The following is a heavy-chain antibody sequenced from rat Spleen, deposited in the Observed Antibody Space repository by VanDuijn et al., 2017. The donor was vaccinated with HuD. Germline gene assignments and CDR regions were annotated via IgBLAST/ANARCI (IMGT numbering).Heavy chain of an antibody. Sequence: EVQLVESGGGLVQPGRSLKPSCSAPGFTFSDYNMAWVRPAPKKGPEWVATISSDGSSTYYRDSVKGRVTISRDNAKSTLYLQMDSLRSEDTATYYCARHGYGGYSGSFAYWGQGVMVTVSS. J-gene: IGHJ2*01. D-gene: IGHD1-11*01. V-gene: IGHV5-7*01. CDR1: GFTFSDYN. CDR2: ISSDGSST. CDR3: ARHGYGGYSGSFAY.